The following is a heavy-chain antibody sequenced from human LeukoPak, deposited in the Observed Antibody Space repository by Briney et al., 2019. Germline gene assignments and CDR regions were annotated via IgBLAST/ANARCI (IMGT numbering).Heavy chain of an antibody. CDR3: TSPYNGIPVMGSVH. CDR1: GFTFKTYA. D-gene: IGHD6-19*01. V-gene: IGHV3-23*01. Sequence: GGSLRLSCVPSGFTFKTYAMNWVRQAPGKGLEWVSAIDAGGDGTYFVDFVKGRFIISRDNSKNTVYLQMDSLRVEDTAVYYCTSPYNGIPVMGSVHWGQGTLVTVSS. CDR2: IDAGGDGT. J-gene: IGHJ4*02.